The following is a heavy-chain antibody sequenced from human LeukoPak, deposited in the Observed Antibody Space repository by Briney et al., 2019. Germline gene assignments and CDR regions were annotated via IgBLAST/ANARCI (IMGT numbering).Heavy chain of an antibody. J-gene: IGHJ3*02. CDR1: GGSISSYY. CDR3: ARSGGLAVAGAFDI. Sequence: SETLSLTCTVSGGSISSYYWSWIRQPPGKGLEWIGYIYYSGSTNYNPSLKSRVTISVDTSKNQFSLKLSSVTAADTAVYYCARSGGLAVAGAFDIWGQGTMVTVSS. D-gene: IGHD6-19*01. CDR2: IYYSGST. V-gene: IGHV4-59*01.